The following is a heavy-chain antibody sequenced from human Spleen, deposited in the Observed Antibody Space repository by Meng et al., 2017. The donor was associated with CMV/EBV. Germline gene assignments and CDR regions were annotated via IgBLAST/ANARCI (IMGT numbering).Heavy chain of an antibody. CDR1: GYTFTSYD. CDR2: MDPNSDDA. J-gene: IGHJ4*02. D-gene: IGHD3-9*01. CDR3: ARGDSLTDYPIDY. Sequence: ASVKVSCKASGYTFTSYDINWVRQATGHGLEWMGWMDPNSDDAGYAQTFQGRLTLTRNSSINTANMELSSLTSEDTAVYYCARGDSLTDYPIDYWGQGTLVTVSS. V-gene: IGHV1-8*01.